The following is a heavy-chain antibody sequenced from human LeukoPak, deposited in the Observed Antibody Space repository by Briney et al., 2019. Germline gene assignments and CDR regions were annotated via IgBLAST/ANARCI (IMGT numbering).Heavy chain of an antibody. J-gene: IGHJ4*02. CDR3: ARAGHCTNGLCYTPDFDY. Sequence: PGGSLRLSCAASGFTFSSYAMSWVRQAPGKGLEWVSAISGSGGSTYYADSVKGRFTISRDNSKNTLYLQMNSLRAEDTAAYYCARAGHCTNGLCYTPDFDYWGQGTLVTVSS. V-gene: IGHV3-23*01. CDR1: GFTFSSYA. D-gene: IGHD2-8*01. CDR2: ISGSGGST.